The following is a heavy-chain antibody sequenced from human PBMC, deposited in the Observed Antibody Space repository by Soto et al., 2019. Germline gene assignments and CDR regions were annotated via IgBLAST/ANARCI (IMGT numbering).Heavy chain of an antibody. CDR2: IHGDNGNT. CDR1: GYSFSTYA. V-gene: IGHV1-3*01. CDR3: ARDPVMHRLPPSWYMDV. Sequence: GASVKVSCKASGYSFSTYAMNWVRQAPGQGLEWMGWIHGDNGNTKYSQKFQGRVTITRDTSASTFTSDMELSSLRSEDTGVYYFARDPVMHRLPPSWYMDVGGEGTTVTSP. J-gene: IGHJ6*03. D-gene: IGHD5-12*01.